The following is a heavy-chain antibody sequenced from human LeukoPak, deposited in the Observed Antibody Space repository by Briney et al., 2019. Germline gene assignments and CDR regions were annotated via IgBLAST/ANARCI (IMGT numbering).Heavy chain of an antibody. V-gene: IGHV4-30-2*01. CDR2: IYHTGST. Sequence: SETLSLTCAVSGGSISRTGYYWSWIRQPPGKGLEWIGYIYHTGSTYYNPSLKSRVTISVDRSKNQFSLELNSVTAADTAVYYCARGLGSGSYYHYWGQGTLVTVSS. D-gene: IGHD3-10*01. CDR3: ARGLGSGSYYHY. CDR1: GGSISRTGYY. J-gene: IGHJ4*02.